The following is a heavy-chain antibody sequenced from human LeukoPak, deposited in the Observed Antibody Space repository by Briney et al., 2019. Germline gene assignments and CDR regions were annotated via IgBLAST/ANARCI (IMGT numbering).Heavy chain of an antibody. CDR2: IYHSGST. D-gene: IGHD4-17*01. V-gene: IGHV4-30-2*01. J-gene: IGHJ4*02. Sequence: PSKTLSLTCAVSGVSISSGGYSWSWIRQPPGKGLEWIGYIYHSGSTYYNPSLKSRVTISVDRSKDQFSLKLSSVTAADTAVYYCARERTDYGDYFDYWGQGTLVTVSS. CDR1: GVSISSGGYS. CDR3: ARERTDYGDYFDY.